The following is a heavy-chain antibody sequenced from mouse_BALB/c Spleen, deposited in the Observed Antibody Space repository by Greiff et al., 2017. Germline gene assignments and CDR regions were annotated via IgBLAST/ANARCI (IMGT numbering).Heavy chain of an antibody. Sequence: QVQLKESGAELAKPGASVKMSCKASGYTFTSYWMHWVKQRPGQGLEWIGYINPSTGYTEYNQKFKDKATLTADKSSSTAYMQLSSLTSEDSAVYYCARGIYYYGSSPYWYFDVWGAGTTVTVSS. J-gene: IGHJ1*01. CDR3: ARGIYYYGSSPYWYFDV. D-gene: IGHD1-1*01. CDR1: GYTFTSYW. V-gene: IGHV1-7*01. CDR2: INPSTGYT.